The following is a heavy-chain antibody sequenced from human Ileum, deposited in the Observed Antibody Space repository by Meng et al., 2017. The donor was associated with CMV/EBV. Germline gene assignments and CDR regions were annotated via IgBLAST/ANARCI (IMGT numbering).Heavy chain of an antibody. CDR2: ITVSGDA. CDR1: GITFSGYA. Sequence: GESLKISCAASGITFSGYAMNWVRQPPGKGLEWVAGITVSGDAYHAVSVKGRFTISRDNSKNTLYLQMNSLRAEDTAIYYCATGWGAGHQLVQDFWGQGTLVTVSS. D-gene: IGHD6-13*01. J-gene: IGHJ4*02. CDR3: ATGWGAGHQLVQDF. V-gene: IGHV3-23*01.